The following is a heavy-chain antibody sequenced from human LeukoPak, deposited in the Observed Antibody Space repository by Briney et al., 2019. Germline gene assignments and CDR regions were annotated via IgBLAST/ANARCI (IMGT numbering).Heavy chain of an antibody. Sequence: QSGGSLRLSCAASGFTFSSYAMSWVRQAPGKGLEWVSGISGSGGSTYYADSVKGRFTISRDNSKNTLYLQMNSLSADDTAVYYCAKKDGATTSFDYWGQGTLVTVSS. J-gene: IGHJ4*02. CDR1: GFTFSSYA. D-gene: IGHD5-12*01. CDR3: AKKDGATTSFDY. CDR2: ISGSGGST. V-gene: IGHV3-23*01.